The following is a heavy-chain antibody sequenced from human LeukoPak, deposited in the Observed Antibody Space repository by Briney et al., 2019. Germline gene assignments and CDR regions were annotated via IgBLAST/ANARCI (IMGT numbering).Heavy chain of an antibody. CDR1: GFTFSSYG. CDR3: AKDLGVYSYGYNWFDP. J-gene: IGHJ5*02. Sequence: PGGSLRLSCAVSGFTFSSYGMHWVRQAPGKGLEWVAVISYDGSNKYYADSVKGRFTISRDNSKNTLYLQMNSLRAEDTAVYYCAKDLGVYSYGYNWFDPWGQGTLVTVSS. D-gene: IGHD5-18*01. V-gene: IGHV3-30*18. CDR2: ISYDGSNK.